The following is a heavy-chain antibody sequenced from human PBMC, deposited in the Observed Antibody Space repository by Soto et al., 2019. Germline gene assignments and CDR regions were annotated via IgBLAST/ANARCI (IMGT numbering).Heavy chain of an antibody. CDR3: AKGTANGGGAFEI. V-gene: IGHV3-23*01. D-gene: IGHD2-8*01. CDR2: ILFSGSL. CDR1: VFVRSIYD. J-gene: IGHJ3*02. Sequence: PWGYLRISCAISVFVRSIYDMIWVRPAPGKGLERSLTILFSGSLHYEDSGKGRFTISRDTSRNTVYLQMNSLTAGDTAVYYCAKGTANGGGAFEICGQGTMVTVSS.